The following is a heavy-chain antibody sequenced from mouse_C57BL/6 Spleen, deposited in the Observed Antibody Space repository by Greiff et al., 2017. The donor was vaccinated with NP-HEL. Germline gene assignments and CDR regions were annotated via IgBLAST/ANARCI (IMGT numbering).Heavy chain of an antibody. Sequence: QVQLQQSGAELARPGASVKLSCKASGYTFTSYGISWVKQRTGQGLEWIGEIYPRSGNTYYNEKFKGKATLTADKSSSTAYMELRSLTSEDSAVYFCSRRGVVADYYAMDYWGQGTSVTVSS. CDR1: GYTFTSYG. V-gene: IGHV1-81*01. CDR2: IYPRSGNT. D-gene: IGHD1-1*01. CDR3: SRRGVVADYYAMDY. J-gene: IGHJ4*01.